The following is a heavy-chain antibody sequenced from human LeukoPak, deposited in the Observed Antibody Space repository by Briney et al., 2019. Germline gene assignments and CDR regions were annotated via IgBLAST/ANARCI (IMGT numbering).Heavy chain of an antibody. J-gene: IGHJ4*02. Sequence: GGFLRLSCAASGFTFSTSWMSWVRQAPGKGLEWVANIKQDGSDKYYVDSVKGRFTISRDNAKSSLYLQMDSLRAEDTAVYYCERDLDYWGQGTLVTVSS. CDR3: ERDLDY. CDR1: GFTFSTSW. CDR2: IKQDGSDK. V-gene: IGHV3-7*04.